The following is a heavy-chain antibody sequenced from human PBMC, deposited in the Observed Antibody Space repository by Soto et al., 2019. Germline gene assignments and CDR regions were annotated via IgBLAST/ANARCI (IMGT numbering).Heavy chain of an antibody. V-gene: IGHV5-51*01. CDR3: ARQGHLVGMDYTTAYYYYYGMDV. J-gene: IGHJ6*02. CDR1: GYSFTSYW. D-gene: IGHD3-22*01. CDR2: IYPGDSDT. Sequence: PGESLKISCKGSGYSFTSYWIGWVRQMPGKGLEWMGIIYPGDSDTRYSPSFQGQVTISADKSISTAYLQWSSLKASDTAMYYCARQGHLVGMDYTTAYYYYYGMDVWGQGTTVTVSS.